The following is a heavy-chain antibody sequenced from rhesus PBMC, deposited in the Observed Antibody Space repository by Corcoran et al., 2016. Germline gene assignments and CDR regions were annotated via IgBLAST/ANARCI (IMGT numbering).Heavy chain of an antibody. D-gene: IGHD2-15*01. V-gene: IGHV4-76*01. CDR1: GYSISSGYD. CDR3: ARDTRIYFDY. Sequence: QVQLQESGPGVVKPSETLSLTCAVSGYSISSGYDWSWIRQPPGKGLEWIGYIYGSSGSTNYNPSLKNRFTISKATSKNHFSLKLSFVTAADTAVYYCARDTRIYFDYWGQGVLVTVSS. CDR2: IYGSSGST. J-gene: IGHJ4*01.